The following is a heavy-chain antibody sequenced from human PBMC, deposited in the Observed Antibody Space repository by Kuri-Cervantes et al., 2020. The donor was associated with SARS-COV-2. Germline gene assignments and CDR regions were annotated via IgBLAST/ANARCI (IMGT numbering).Heavy chain of an antibody. J-gene: IGHJ5*02. Sequence: SETLSLTCTASGGSISSSSYYWGWIRQPPGKGLEWIGSIYYSGSTYYNPSLKSRVTISVDTSKNQFSLKLSSVTAADTAVYYCARGITIFGVVMDLGWFDPWGQGTLVTVSS. CDR1: GGSISSSSYY. D-gene: IGHD3-3*01. CDR2: IYYSGST. CDR3: ARGITIFGVVMDLGWFDP. V-gene: IGHV4-39*07.